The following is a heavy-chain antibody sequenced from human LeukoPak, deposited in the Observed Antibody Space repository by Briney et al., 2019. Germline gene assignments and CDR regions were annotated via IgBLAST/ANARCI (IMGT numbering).Heavy chain of an antibody. Sequence: GGSLRLSREASGFTSSSYNMNWVRQAPGKGLEWVSYISRSSSTIYYTDSVEGRFTISRDNAKNSLYLQMNSLRAEDTAVYYCAKDLYGDYYFDYWGQGTLVTVSS. CDR1: GFTSSSYN. D-gene: IGHD2-2*02. CDR2: ISRSSSTI. V-gene: IGHV3-48*04. J-gene: IGHJ4*02. CDR3: AKDLYGDYYFDY.